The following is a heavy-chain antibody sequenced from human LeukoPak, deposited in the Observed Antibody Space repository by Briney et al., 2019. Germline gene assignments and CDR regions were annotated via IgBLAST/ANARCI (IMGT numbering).Heavy chain of an antibody. CDR1: GFIFTDAW. D-gene: IGHD2-15*01. Sequence: PGGSLRLSCAASGFIFTDAWISWVRQAPGKGLEWVGRIKSHGDGGAADYAAPVKGRFTISRDDSESKVFLQMNTLKTEDTGIYYCTTISRDLLVVPPYWGQGSLVTVSS. J-gene: IGHJ4*02. V-gene: IGHV3-15*01. CDR3: TTISRDLLVVPPY. CDR2: IKSHGDGGAA.